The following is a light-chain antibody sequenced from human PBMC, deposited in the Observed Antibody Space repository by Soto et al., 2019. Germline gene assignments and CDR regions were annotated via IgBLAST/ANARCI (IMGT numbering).Light chain of an antibody. CDR2: DVS. V-gene: IGLV2-14*01. CDR1: SSDVGGYNY. Sequence: QSALTQPASVSGSPGQSITISCTGTSSDVGGYNYVSWYQRHPGKAPKLMIYDVSNRPSGVSNRFSGSKSGSTASLTISGLQTEDEADYYCCSYTSSSTAVFGGGTKLTVL. CDR3: CSYTSSSTAV. J-gene: IGLJ2*01.